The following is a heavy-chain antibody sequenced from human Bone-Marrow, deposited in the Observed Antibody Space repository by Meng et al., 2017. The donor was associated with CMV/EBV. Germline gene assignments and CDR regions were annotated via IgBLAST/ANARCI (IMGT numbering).Heavy chain of an antibody. CDR1: GYTFTSYD. CDR3: ARPWGRRTARYYYYGMDV. V-gene: IGHV1-8*01. D-gene: IGHD3-16*01. CDR2: MNPNSGNT. Sequence: ASVKVSCKASGYTFTSYDINWVRQATGQGLEWMGWMNPNSGNTGYAQKFQGRVTMTRNTSISTAYMELSSLRSEDTAVYYCARPWGRRTARYYYYGMDVWGQGTTVTVSS. J-gene: IGHJ6*02.